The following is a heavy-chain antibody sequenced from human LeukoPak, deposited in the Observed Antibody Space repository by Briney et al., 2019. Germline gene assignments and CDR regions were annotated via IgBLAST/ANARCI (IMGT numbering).Heavy chain of an antibody. Sequence: GGSLRLSCAASGSTFSSYAMHWVRQAPGKGLEWVAVISYDGSNKYYADSVKGRFTISRDNSKNTLYLQMNSLRAEDTAVYYCARVKYSGSYFMDYWGQGTLVTVSS. CDR3: ARVKYSGSYFMDY. J-gene: IGHJ4*02. CDR2: ISYDGSNK. D-gene: IGHD1-26*01. CDR1: GSTFSSYA. V-gene: IGHV3-30*04.